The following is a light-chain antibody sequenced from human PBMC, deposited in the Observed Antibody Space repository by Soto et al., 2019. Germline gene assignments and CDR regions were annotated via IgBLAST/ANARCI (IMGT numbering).Light chain of an antibody. J-gene: IGKJ5*01. CDR1: QGVSSY. CDR2: DAS. CDR3: QQRSNWPPIT. V-gene: IGKV3-11*01. Sequence: EIVLTQSPATLSLSPEERATLSCRASQGVSSYLAWYQQKPGQAPRLLIYDASNRATGIPARFSGSGSGTDFTLTISSLEPEDFAVYYCQQRSNWPPITFGQGTRWRLN.